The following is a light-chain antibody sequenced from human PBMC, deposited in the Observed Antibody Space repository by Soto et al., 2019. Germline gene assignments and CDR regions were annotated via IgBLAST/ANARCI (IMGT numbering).Light chain of an antibody. CDR1: TSNIGGNT. V-gene: IGLV1-44*01. CDR2: RNN. Sequence: QPVLTQPPSASGTPGQRVTISCSGSTSNIGGNTVNWYQHLPGTAPKLLIYRNNQRPSGVPDRFSGSKSCTSASLAISRLQSEDGGAYYCAAWDGSLDAVTFGGGTKVTGL. CDR3: AAWDGSLDAVT. J-gene: IGLJ2*01.